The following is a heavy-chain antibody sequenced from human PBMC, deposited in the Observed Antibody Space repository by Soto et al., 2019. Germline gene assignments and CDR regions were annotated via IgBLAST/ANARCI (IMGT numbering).Heavy chain of an antibody. CDR3: ARAVPPEGDYDGYYFDY. V-gene: IGHV1-2*04. D-gene: IGHD4-17*01. J-gene: IGHJ4*02. Sequence: ASVKVSCKASGYTFTGYYMHWVRQAPGQGLEWMGWINPNSGGTNYAQKFQGWVTMTRDTSISTAYMELSRLRSDDTAVYYCARAVPPEGDYDGYYFDYWGQGTLVTVSS. CDR2: INPNSGGT. CDR1: GYTFTGYY.